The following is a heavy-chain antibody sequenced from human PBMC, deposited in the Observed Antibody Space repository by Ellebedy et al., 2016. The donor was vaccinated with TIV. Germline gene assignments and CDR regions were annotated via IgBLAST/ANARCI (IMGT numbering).Heavy chain of an antibody. D-gene: IGHD5-24*01. CDR3: ARGDGYNLDYFDY. CDR2: IYYSGST. Sequence: MPSETLSLTCTVSGGSISSSSYYWGWIRQPPGKGLEWIGSIYYSGSTYYNPSLKSRVTISVDTSKNQFSLKLSSVTAADTAVYYCARGDGYNLDYFDYWGQGTLVTVSS. J-gene: IGHJ4*02. V-gene: IGHV4-39*07. CDR1: GGSISSSSYY.